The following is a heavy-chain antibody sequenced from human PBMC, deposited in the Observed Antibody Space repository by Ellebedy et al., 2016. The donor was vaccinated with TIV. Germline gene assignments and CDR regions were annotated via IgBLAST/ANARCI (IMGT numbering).Heavy chain of an antibody. J-gene: IGHJ4*02. D-gene: IGHD1-14*01. CDR1: GFPFTNYW. CDR2: IKQDGSDK. Sequence: GESLKISCAASGFPFTNYWLNWVRQAPGKGLEWVARIKQDGSDKYYVDSVKGRFTISKDNAKNSLSLQMNSLRAEDTAVYYCARVFTGPHHCDFWGLGILVTVSS. V-gene: IGHV3-7*03. CDR3: ARVFTGPHHCDF.